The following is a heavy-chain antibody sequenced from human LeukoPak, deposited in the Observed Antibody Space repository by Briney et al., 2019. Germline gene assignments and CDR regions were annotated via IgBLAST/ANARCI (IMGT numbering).Heavy chain of an antibody. V-gene: IGHV3-48*03. CDR1: GFSFSSYD. Sequence: PGGSLKLSCVASGFSFSSYDMNWVRQAPGQGLEWVSLISTSGSTIYYADTVKGRFTISRDNAKNTLWLQMNSLRAEDTAVYYCARDGEYTGNDLDYWGQGTLVTVSS. D-gene: IGHD3-10*01. CDR3: ARDGEYTGNDLDY. J-gene: IGHJ4*02. CDR2: ISTSGSTI.